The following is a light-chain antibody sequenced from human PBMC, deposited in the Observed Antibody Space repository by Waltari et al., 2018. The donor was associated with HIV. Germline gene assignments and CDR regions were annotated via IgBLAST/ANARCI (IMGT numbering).Light chain of an antibody. J-gene: IGKJ2*01. V-gene: IGKV4-1*01. CDR3: QQYSGIPYT. CDR1: ESVLKSSSYRNY. Sequence: DIVMTQSPYSLVASLGERATINCKSSESVLKSSSYRNYLAWYQQKPGQRPKLLIYWASIRESGVPDRFSASGSGTDFTLTITSLQAEDVAVYYCQQYSGIPYTFGQGTKLEIK. CDR2: WAS.